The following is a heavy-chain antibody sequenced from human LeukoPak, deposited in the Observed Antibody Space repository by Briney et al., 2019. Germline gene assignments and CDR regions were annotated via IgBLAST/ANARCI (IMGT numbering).Heavy chain of an antibody. CDR3: ASRIAAAGSVDY. Sequence: PSETLSLTCTVSGVSISSYYWGWIRQPPGKGLEWIGSIYYGGSTYYNPSLMSRVTISVDTSKNQFSLKLSSVTAADTAVYYCASRIAAAGSVDYWGQGPLVTVSS. CDR1: GVSISSYY. CDR2: IYYGGST. D-gene: IGHD6-13*01. J-gene: IGHJ4*02. V-gene: IGHV4-39*01.